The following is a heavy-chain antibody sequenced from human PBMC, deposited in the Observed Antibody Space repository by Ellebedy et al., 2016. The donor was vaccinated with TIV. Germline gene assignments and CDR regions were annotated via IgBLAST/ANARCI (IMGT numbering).Heavy chain of an antibody. V-gene: IGHV4-34*01. D-gene: IGHD1-7*01. CDR2: INHSGST. CDR1: GGSFSGYY. J-gene: IGHJ4*02. CDR3: ARVGRVTGTTLFDY. Sequence: SETLSLXXAVYGGSFSGYYWSWIRQPPGKGLEWIGEINHSGSTNYNPSLKSRVTISVDTSKNQFSLKLSSVTAADTAVYYCARVGRVTGTTLFDYWGQGTLVTVSS.